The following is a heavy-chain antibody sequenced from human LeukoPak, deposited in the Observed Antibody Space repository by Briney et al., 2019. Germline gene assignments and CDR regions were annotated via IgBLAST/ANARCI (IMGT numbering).Heavy chain of an antibody. Sequence: GGSLRLSCAASGFTFSSYSMNWVRQAPGKGLEWVSSISSSSSYIYYADSVKGRFTISRDNAKNSLYLQMNSLRAEDTAVYHCARDGGGAFDIWGQGTMVTVSS. V-gene: IGHV3-21*01. J-gene: IGHJ3*02. CDR3: ARDGGGAFDI. CDR1: GFTFSSYS. D-gene: IGHD3-16*01. CDR2: ISSSSSYI.